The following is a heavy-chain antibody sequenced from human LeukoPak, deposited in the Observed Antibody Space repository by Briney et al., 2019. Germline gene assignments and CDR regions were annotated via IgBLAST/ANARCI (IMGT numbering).Heavy chain of an antibody. CDR1: GYSISSGYY. V-gene: IGHV4-38-2*01. CDR3: ARRTNYYYYYMDV. J-gene: IGHJ6*03. CDR2: IYYSGST. Sequence: ASETLSLTCAVSGYSISSGYYWGWIRQPPGKGLEWIGSIYYSGSTYYNPSLKSRVTISVDTSKNQFSLKLSSVTAADTAVYYCARRTNYYYYYMDVWGKGTTVTVSS.